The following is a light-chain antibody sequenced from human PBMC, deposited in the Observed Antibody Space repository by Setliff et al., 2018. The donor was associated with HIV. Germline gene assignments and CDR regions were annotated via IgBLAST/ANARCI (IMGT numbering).Light chain of an antibody. Sequence: ALTQPASVSGSPGQSITISCTGTSSDIGGYNYVSWYQQHPGKAPKLMIYDVSKRSSGVSNRFSDSKSGNTASLTISGLQAEDEADYYCSSYTSSSTYVFGTGTKVTVL. CDR2: DVS. J-gene: IGLJ1*01. CDR3: SSYTSSSTYV. CDR1: SSDIGGYNY. V-gene: IGLV2-14*01.